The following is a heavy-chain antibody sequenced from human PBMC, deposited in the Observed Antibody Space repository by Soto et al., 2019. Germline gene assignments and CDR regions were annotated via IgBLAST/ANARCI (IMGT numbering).Heavy chain of an antibody. CDR2: ISGSGGST. V-gene: IGHV3-23*01. J-gene: IGHJ4*02. CDR3: AKGLRKGYSGCDSLDY. Sequence: GGSLRLSCAASGFTFSTYAMSWVRQAPGKGLEWVSAISGSGGSTYYADSVKGRFTISRDNSKNTLYLQMNSLRAEDTAVYYCAKGLRKGYSGCDSLDYWGQGTLVTVSS. D-gene: IGHD5-12*01. CDR1: GFTFSTYA.